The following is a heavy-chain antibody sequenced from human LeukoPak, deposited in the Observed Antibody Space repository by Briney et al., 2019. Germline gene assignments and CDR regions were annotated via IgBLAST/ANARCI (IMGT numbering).Heavy chain of an antibody. Sequence: ASVKVSCKASGYTFRQYSISWVRQAPGKGLEWMGWVSPSHTTRVYTQQFQGRVTMTPDTNTNTVSMELRSLRSDDKAVYFCARDYILPLETDNGDGFAIWGQGTVVSVSS. J-gene: IGHJ3*02. CDR1: GYTFRQYS. CDR3: ARDYILPLETDNGDGFAI. D-gene: IGHD3-3*02. CDR2: VSPSHTTR. V-gene: IGHV1-18*01.